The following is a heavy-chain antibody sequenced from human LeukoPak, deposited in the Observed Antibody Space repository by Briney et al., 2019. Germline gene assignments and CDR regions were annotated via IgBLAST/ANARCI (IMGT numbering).Heavy chain of an antibody. V-gene: IGHV1-2*02. D-gene: IGHD2-2*03. CDR2: INPNSGGT. CDR3: ARMDIVVVPAAIYFDY. J-gene: IGHJ4*02. CDR1: GYTFSGYY. Sequence: ASVKVSCKASGYTFSGYYMHWVRQAPGQGLEWMGWINPNSGGTNYAQKFQGRVTMTRDTSISTAYMELSRLRSDDTAVYYCARMDIVVVPAAIYFDYWGQGTLVTASS.